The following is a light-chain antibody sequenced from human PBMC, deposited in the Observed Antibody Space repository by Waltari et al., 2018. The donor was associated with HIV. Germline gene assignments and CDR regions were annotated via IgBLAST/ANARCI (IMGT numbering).Light chain of an antibody. V-gene: IGLV2-14*03. CDR1: RSDIGDYDF. J-gene: IGLJ1*01. CDR3: SSYSRTSTFV. Sequence: QSALTQPASVSGSPGQSITISCTGTRSDIGDYDFVAWYQQHPGKAPKLMIYDVIQRPSGVSFRFSGSKSGNTASLTISGLQADDEADYYCSSYSRTSTFVFGTGTKVTVL. CDR2: DVI.